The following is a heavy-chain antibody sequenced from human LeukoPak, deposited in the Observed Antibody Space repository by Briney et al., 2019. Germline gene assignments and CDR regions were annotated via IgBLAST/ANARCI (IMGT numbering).Heavy chain of an antibody. D-gene: IGHD3-3*01. CDR2: IKQDGSEK. CDR1: GFTFSSYW. CDR3: ARVQDDFWSGKADC. Sequence: PGGSLRLSCAASGFTFSSYWMSWVRQAPGKGLEWVANIKQDGSEKYYVDSVKGRFNISRDNAKNSLYLQMNSLRAEDTAVYYCARVQDDFWSGKADCWGQGTLVTVSS. V-gene: IGHV3-7*01. J-gene: IGHJ4*02.